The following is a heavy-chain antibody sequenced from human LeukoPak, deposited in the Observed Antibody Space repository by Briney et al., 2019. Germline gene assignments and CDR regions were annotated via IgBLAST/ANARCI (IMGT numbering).Heavy chain of an antibody. V-gene: IGHV4-34*01. J-gene: IGHJ5*02. CDR3: ARDYDVLTAYPPTQLFDP. Sequence: SGTLSLTCAVSGGSFSGYYRSWIRQPPGKGLEWIGEINHSGSTNYNPSLKSRVTISVDTSKNQFSLKLSSVTAADTAVYYCARDYDVLTAYPPTQLFDPWGQGTLVTVSS. CDR2: INHSGST. D-gene: IGHD3-9*01. CDR1: GGSFSGYY.